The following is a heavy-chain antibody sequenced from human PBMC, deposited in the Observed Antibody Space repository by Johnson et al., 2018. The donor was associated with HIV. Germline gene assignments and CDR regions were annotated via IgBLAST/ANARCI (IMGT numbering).Heavy chain of an antibody. CDR2: ISYDGNNK. CDR1: GFTFSTYA. J-gene: IGHJ3*02. D-gene: IGHD7-27*01. V-gene: IGHV3-30*04. Sequence: QVQLVESGGGVVQPGRFLRLSCAASGFTFSTYAMHWVRQAPGKGLEWVAVISYDGNNKYYTVSVKGRFTISRDNSKNTLYLQMNSQRAEDTAVYYCAKDQGYWGDDAFDIWGQGTMVTVSS. CDR3: AKDQGYWGDDAFDI.